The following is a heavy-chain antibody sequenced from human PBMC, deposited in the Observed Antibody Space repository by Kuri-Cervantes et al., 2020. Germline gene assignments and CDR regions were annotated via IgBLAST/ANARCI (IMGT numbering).Heavy chain of an antibody. V-gene: IGHV4-34*01. CDR1: GGSFSGYY. D-gene: IGHD4-17*01. CDR3: AREGDYGDYYMDV. J-gene: IGHJ6*03. CDR2: INHSGST. Sequence: ESLKISCAVYGGSFSGYYWSWIRQPPGKGLEWIGEINHSGSTNYNPSLKSRVTISVDTSKNQFSLKLSSVTAADTAVYYCAREGDYGDYYMDVWGKGTTVTVSS.